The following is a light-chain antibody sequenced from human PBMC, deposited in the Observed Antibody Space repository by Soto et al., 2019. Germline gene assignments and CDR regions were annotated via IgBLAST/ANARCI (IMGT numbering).Light chain of an antibody. CDR3: QKYNSAPLT. CDR1: QGISNY. V-gene: IGKV1-27*01. CDR2: AAS. Sequence: DIQMTQSPSSLSASVGDRVTITCRARQGISNYLAWYQQKPGKVPKLLIYAASTLQSGVPSRFSGSGSGPDFTLTISSLQPQDGATYYCQKYNSAPLTFGPGTKVDIK. J-gene: IGKJ3*01.